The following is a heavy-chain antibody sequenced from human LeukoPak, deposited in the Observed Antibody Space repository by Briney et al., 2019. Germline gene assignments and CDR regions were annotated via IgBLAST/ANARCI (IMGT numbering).Heavy chain of an antibody. CDR2: INPNSGGT. CDR3: ARTDIAVAGTDY. CDR1: GYTFTGYY. Sequence: ASVKVSFKASGYTFTGYYMHWVRQAPGQGLEGVGWINPNSGGTNYAQKVQGKVTMTRGTAVSTAYMELNRLSSDDTAVYYCARTDIAVAGTDYWGQGTLVTVSS. J-gene: IGHJ4*02. V-gene: IGHV1-2*02. D-gene: IGHD6-13*01.